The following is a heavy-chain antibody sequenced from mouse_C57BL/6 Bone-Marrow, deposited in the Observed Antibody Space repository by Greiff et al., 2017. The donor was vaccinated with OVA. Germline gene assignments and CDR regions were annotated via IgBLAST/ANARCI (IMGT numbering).Heavy chain of an antibody. CDR3: ARLDYYGSSLDY. CDR1: GYTFTNYW. D-gene: IGHD1-1*01. J-gene: IGHJ2*01. V-gene: IGHV1-63*01. CDR2: IYPGGGYT. Sequence: QVQLQQSGAELVRPGTSVKMSCKASGYTFTNYWIGWAKQRPGHGLEWIGDIYPGGGYTNYNEKFKGKATLTADKSSSTAYMQFSSLTSEDSAIYYCARLDYYGSSLDYWGQGTTLTVSS.